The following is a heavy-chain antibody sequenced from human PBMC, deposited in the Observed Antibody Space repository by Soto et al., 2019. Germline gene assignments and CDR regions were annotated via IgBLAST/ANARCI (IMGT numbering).Heavy chain of an antibody. V-gene: IGHV1-46*01. CDR2: INPSGGST. D-gene: IGHD3-22*01. Sequence: QVQLVQSGAEVKKPGASVKVSCKASGYTFTSYYMHWVRQAPGQGLEWMGIINPSGGSTSYAQKFQGRVTMTRDTSTSTVYMELSSLRSEDTAVYYCASPSGGYYYDSSGYAPLDYWGQGTLVTVSS. CDR3: ASPSGGYYYDSSGYAPLDY. CDR1: GYTFTSYY. J-gene: IGHJ4*02.